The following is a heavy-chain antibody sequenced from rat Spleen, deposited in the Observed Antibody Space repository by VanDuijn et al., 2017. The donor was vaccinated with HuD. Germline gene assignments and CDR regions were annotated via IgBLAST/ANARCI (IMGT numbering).Heavy chain of an antibody. Sequence: EVQLVESGGGLVQPGRSMKLSCAALGFTFSNYYMAWVRQAPKKGLEWVASISYEGNTAFYGDSMKGRFTISRDNAKSTLYLQISSLRSEDTATYYCARQEDYGGYSRDYFGYWGQGVVVTVSS. CDR3: ARQEDYGGYSRDYFGY. J-gene: IGHJ2*01. V-gene: IGHV5-22*01. CDR2: ISYEGNTA. D-gene: IGHD1-11*01. CDR1: GFTFSNYY.